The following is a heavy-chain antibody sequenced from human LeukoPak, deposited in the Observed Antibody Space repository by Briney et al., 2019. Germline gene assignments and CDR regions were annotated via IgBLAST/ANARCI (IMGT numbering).Heavy chain of an antibody. J-gene: IGHJ6*03. Sequence: GGSLRLSCAASGYSFSSYSMIWVRQAPGKGLEWVSYISSSSRVIYYADSVKGRFTISRDYAKKSLYLQMNSLRAEDTAVYYCARCQTTVSTRGRYYYNMDVWGKGTTVAVSS. CDR2: ISSSSRVI. CDR1: GYSFSSYS. V-gene: IGHV3-48*01. CDR3: ARCQTTVSTRGRYYYNMDV. D-gene: IGHD4-11*01.